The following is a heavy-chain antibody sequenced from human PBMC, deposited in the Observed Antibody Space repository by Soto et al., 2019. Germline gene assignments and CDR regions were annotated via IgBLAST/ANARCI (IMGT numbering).Heavy chain of an antibody. CDR2: INPSGGSP. V-gene: IGHV1-46*01. CDR1: GYTFTSYY. Sequence: ASVKVSCKASGYTFTSYYMHWVRQAPGQGLEWMGIINPSGGSPSYAQKFQGRVTMTRDTSTSTVYMELSSLRSEDTAVYYCARGPPIVVVPAAIPSYYYYYGMDVWGQGTTVTVSS. CDR3: ARGPPIVVVPAAIPSYYYYYGMDV. D-gene: IGHD2-2*02. J-gene: IGHJ6*02.